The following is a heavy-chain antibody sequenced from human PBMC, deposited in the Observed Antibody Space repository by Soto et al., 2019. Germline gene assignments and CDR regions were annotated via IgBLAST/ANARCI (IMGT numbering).Heavy chain of an antibody. CDR1: GFTFSSYW. J-gene: IGHJ4*02. Sequence: GGSLRLSCAASGFTFSSYWMSWVRQAPGKGLEWVANIKQDGSEKYYVDSVKGRFTISRDNAKNSLYLQMNSLRAEDTAVYYCAKTRFLEWLLFDYWGQGTLVTVSS. V-gene: IGHV3-7*01. CDR2: IKQDGSEK. D-gene: IGHD3-3*01. CDR3: AKTRFLEWLLFDY.